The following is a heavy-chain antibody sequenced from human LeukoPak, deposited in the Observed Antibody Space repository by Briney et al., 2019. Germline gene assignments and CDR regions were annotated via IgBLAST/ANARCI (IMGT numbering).Heavy chain of an antibody. V-gene: IGHV3-48*03. CDR1: GFIFSSYE. CDR3: ARDPLAFDI. Sequence: GGSLRLSCGASGFIFSSYEMNWVRQAPGKGLEWVSYISSSGSTIYYADSVKGRLTISRDNAKNSLYLQMNSLRAEDTAVYYCARDPLAFDIWGQGTMVTVSS. CDR2: ISSSGSTI. J-gene: IGHJ3*02.